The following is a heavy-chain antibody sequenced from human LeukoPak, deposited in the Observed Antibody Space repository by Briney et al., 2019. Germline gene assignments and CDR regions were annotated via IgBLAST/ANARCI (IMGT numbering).Heavy chain of an antibody. D-gene: IGHD3-16*01. CDR2: MNPNSGTT. V-gene: IGHV1-8*03. CDR3: ARGRLEGRLIFGSWYFDL. J-gene: IGHJ2*01. CDR1: GFTFTTYD. Sequence: GASVKVSCKASGFTFTTYDITWLRQTTGHGLEWMASMNPNSGTTAYAQKFQGRVTLSTNTSLPTAYMDLNSLTAEATAIYYCARGRLEGRLIFGSWYFDLWGRGTLVTVSS.